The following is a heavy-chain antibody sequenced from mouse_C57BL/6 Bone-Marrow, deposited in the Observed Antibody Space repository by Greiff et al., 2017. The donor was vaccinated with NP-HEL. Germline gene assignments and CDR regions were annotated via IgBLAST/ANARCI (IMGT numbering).Heavy chain of an antibody. CDR3: AREAWDYDGGAWFAY. J-gene: IGHJ3*01. D-gene: IGHD2-4*01. CDR2: IYPGDGDT. CDR1: GYAFSSSW. Sequence: QVQLQQSGPELVKPGASVKISCKASGYAFSSSWMNWVKQRPGKGLEWIGRIYPGDGDTNYNGKFKGKATLTADKSSSTAYMQLSSLTSEDSAVYFCAREAWDYDGGAWFAYWGQGTLVTVSA. V-gene: IGHV1-82*01.